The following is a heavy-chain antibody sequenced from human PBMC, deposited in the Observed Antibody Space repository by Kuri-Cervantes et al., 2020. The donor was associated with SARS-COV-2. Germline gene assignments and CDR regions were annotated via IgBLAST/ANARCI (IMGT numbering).Heavy chain of an antibody. D-gene: IGHD1-26*01. CDR1: GFTFSNYA. CDR2: ISYDGSDK. J-gene: IGHJ1*01. V-gene: IGHV3-30*01. Sequence: GESLKISCAASGFTFSNYAIHWVRQAPGKGLEWVALISYDGSDKNYADPVKGRFTISRDNSKNTLYLQMNTLKTEDTAVFYCARDASYSGSYGSFQHWGQGTLVTVSS. CDR3: ARDASYSGSYGSFQH.